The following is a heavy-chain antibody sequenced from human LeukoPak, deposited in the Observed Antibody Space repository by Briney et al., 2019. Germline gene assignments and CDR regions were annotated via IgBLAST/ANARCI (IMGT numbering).Heavy chain of an antibody. CDR3: AKDYPLDY. CDR2: ISGSGGST. CDR1: RFTFSSYT. J-gene: IGHJ4*02. V-gene: IGHV3-23*01. Sequence: GGSLRLSCAASRFTFSSYTMHWVRQAPGKGLEWVSAISGSGGSTYYADSVKGRLTISRDNSKNTLYLQMNTLRAEDTAVYYCAKDYPLDYWGQGALVTVSS.